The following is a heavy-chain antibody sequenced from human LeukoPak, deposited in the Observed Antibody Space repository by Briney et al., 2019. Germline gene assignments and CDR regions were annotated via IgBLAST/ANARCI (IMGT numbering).Heavy chain of an antibody. Sequence: PSETLSLTCTVSGGSISDYYWSWIRQPPGKGLEWIGYIYYSGSTNYNPSLKSRVTISVDTSKTQFSLKVSSVTAADTAVYYCARGRIRLGELSGKDYWGQGILVTVSS. CDR1: GGSISDYY. CDR3: ARGRIRLGELSGKDY. V-gene: IGHV4-59*12. D-gene: IGHD3-16*02. CDR2: IYYSGST. J-gene: IGHJ4*02.